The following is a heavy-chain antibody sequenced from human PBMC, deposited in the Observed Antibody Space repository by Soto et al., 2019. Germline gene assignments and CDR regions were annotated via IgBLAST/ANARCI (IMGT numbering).Heavy chain of an antibody. V-gene: IGHV4-30-4*01. CDR2: IFYSGET. D-gene: IGHD1-7*01. CDR3: VGTGTTDDF. Sequence: VQLQGSGPGLVKPSQTLSLTCTVSGASVNTGDYYWSYIRQSPGKGLEWLGYIFYSGETYYNPSLKSRATISLNTSRNQISLTLTSVTDADTAVYFCVGTGTTDDFWGQGTLVTVSS. CDR1: GASVNTGDYY. J-gene: IGHJ1*01.